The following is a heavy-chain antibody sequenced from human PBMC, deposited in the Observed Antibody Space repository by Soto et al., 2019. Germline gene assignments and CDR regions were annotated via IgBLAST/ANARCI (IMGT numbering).Heavy chain of an antibody. V-gene: IGHV3-30*03. Sequence: QVQLVESGGGVVQPGRSLRLSCAASGFTFSSYGMHWVRQVPGKGLEWVAVISYDGSNKYYADSVKGRFTISRDNSKNTLYLQMNSLRAEDTAVYYCAYGASQDYWGQGTLVTVSS. CDR2: ISYDGSNK. J-gene: IGHJ4*02. D-gene: IGHD3-16*01. CDR3: AYGASQDY. CDR1: GFTFSSYG.